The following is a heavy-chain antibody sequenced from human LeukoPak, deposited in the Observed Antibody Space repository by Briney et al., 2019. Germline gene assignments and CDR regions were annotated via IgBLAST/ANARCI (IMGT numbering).Heavy chain of an antibody. CDR2: INTNTGNP. Sequence: GASVKVSCKASGYTFTSYGISWVRQAPGQGLEWMGWINTNTGNPTYAQGFTGRFVFSLDTSVSTAYLQISSLKAEDTAAYYCATNTVTTLKDALDIWGQGTMVTVSS. J-gene: IGHJ3*02. CDR1: GYTFTSYG. D-gene: IGHD4-11*01. V-gene: IGHV7-4-1*02. CDR3: ATNTVTTLKDALDI.